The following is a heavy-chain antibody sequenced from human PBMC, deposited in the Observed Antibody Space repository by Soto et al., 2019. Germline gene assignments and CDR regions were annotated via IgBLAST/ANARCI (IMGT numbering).Heavy chain of an antibody. D-gene: IGHD1-26*01. CDR3: ARNGFTHYLSHFDF. J-gene: IGHJ4*02. CDR1: GDSVSSNSVA. Sequence: QVQLQQSGPGLVKPSQTLSLTCAISGDSVSSNSVAWNWIRQSPSRGLEWLGRTYYRSKWYNDLDPSVKSRITTNADTSKNQFSLQLNSVAPEDTAVYYCARNGFTHYLSHFDFWGQGTLDTVSS. V-gene: IGHV6-1*01. CDR2: TYYRSKWYN.